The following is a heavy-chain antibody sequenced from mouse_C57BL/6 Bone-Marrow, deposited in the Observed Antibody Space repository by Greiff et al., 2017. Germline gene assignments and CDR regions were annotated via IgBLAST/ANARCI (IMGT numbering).Heavy chain of an antibody. V-gene: IGHV1-20*01. D-gene: IGHD2-1*01. J-gene: IGHJ4*01. CDR2: INPYNGDT. CDR3: AIYYGNYNAMDY. CDR1: GYSFTGYF. Sequence: VQLKESGPELVKPGDSVKISCKASGYSFTGYFMNWVMQSHGKSLEWIGRINPYNGDTFYNQKFKGKATLTVDKSSSTAHMELRSLTSEDSAVYYCAIYYGNYNAMDYWGQGTSVTVSS.